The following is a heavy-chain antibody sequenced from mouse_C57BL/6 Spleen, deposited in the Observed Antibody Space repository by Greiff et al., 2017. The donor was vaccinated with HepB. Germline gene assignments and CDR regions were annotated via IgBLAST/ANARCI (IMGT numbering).Heavy chain of an antibody. CDR1: GFNIKDYY. CDR3: TSIYDGYYVGLYYAMGY. CDR2: IDPEDGDT. V-gene: IGHV14-1*01. D-gene: IGHD2-3*01. J-gene: IGHJ4*01. Sequence: VQLKESGAELVRPGASVKLSCTASGFNIKDYYMHWVKQRPEQGLEWIGRIDPEDGDTEYAPKFQGKATMTADTSSNTAYLQLSSLTSEDTAVYYCTSIYDGYYVGLYYAMGYWGQGTSVTVSS.